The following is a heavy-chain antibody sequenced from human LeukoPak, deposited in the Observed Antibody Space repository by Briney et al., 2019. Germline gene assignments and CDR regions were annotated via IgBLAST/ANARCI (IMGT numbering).Heavy chain of an antibody. V-gene: IGHV3-74*01. J-gene: IGHJ4*02. CDR3: ARDPANYFDY. CDR2: IRSDGSRT. CDR1: GFTFSNYR. Sequence: GGSLRLSCATSGFTFSNYRMHWVRHAPGKGLVWVSRIRSDGSRTSYADSVKGRFTISRDNARNTLYLQMNSLRADDTAIYYCARDPANYFDYWGQGTLVTVSS.